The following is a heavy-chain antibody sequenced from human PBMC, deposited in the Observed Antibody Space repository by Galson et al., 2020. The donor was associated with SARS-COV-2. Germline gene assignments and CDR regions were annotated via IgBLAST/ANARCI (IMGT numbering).Heavy chain of an antibody. D-gene: IGHD2-2*01. CDR2: IHFSGNT. CDR3: ARYQLLFPFDY. V-gene: IGHV4-38-2*02. Sequence: ASENLSLTCTVSNYSISSHCYWGWVRQSPGRGLEWIGNIHFSGNTHYNPSLKSRVTISVDTSKNQFSLTLTSVTAADTAVYYCARYQLLFPFDYWGRGALVTVSS. J-gene: IGHJ4*02. CDR1: NYSISSHCY.